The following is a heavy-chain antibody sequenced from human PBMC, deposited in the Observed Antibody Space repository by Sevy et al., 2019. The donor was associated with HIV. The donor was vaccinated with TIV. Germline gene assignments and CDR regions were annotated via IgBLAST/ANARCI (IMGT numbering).Heavy chain of an antibody. CDR2: ISGSGGST. CDR1: GFTFSSYA. Sequence: GGSLRLSCAASGFTFSSYAMSWVRQAPGKGLEWVSAISGSGGSTYYADSVKGRFTISRDNSKNTLYLQMNSLRAEDTAAYYCAKVKGSSWMSFDYWGQGTLVTVSS. V-gene: IGHV3-23*01. D-gene: IGHD1-26*01. CDR3: AKVKGSSWMSFDY. J-gene: IGHJ4*02.